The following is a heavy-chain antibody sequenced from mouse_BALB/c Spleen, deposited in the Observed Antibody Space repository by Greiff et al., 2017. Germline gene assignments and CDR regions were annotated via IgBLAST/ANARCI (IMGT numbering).Heavy chain of an antibody. CDR2: ISDGGSYT. D-gene: IGHD2-4*01. Sequence: EVQVVESGGGLVKPGGSLKLSCAASGFTFSDYYMYWVRQTPEKRLEWVATISDGGSYTYYPDSVKGRFTISRDNAKNNLYLQMSSLKSEDTAMYYCARGVSTMITSYAMDYWGQGTSVTVSS. CDR1: GFTFSDYY. V-gene: IGHV5-4*02. J-gene: IGHJ4*01. CDR3: ARGVSTMITSYAMDY.